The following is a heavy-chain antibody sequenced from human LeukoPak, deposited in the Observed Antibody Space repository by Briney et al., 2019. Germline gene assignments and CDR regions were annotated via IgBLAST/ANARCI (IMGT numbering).Heavy chain of an antibody. V-gene: IGHV6-1*01. J-gene: IGHJ4*02. CDR1: GDSVSSNSAA. Sequence: SETLSLTCAISGDSVSSNSAAWNWIRQSPSRGLEWLGRTYYRVKWYYDYALTVKIRITINTPTSKNHFSLHPSSVAHEDLSVDCCARDEAAGILDYWGEGTLVTVSS. D-gene: IGHD6-13*01. CDR2: TYYRVKWYY. CDR3: ARDEAAGILDY.